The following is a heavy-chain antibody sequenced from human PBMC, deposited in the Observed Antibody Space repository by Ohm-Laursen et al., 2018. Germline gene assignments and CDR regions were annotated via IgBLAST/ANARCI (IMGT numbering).Heavy chain of an antibody. CDR2: ISWNSGSI. J-gene: IGHJ4*02. Sequence: SLRLSCAASGFTFDDYAMHWVRQAPGKGLEWVSGISWNSGSIGYADSVKGRFTISRDNAKNSLYLQMNSLRAEDTALYYCARIGDSNYGYVWVFDYWGQGTLVTVSS. V-gene: IGHV3-9*01. CDR1: GFTFDDYA. D-gene: IGHD3-16*01. CDR3: ARIGDSNYGYVWVFDY.